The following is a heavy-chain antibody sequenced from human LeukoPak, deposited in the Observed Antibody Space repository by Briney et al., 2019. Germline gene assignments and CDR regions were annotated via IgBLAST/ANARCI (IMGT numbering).Heavy chain of an antibody. Sequence: SETLSLTCTVSGGSISSSSYYWGWIRQPPGKGLEWIGSIYYSGSTYYNPSLKSRVTISVDTSKNQFSLKLSSVTAADTAVYYCARGGYYGSGPHYYYGMDVWGQGTTVTVSS. CDR1: GGSISSSSYY. V-gene: IGHV4-39*01. J-gene: IGHJ6*02. D-gene: IGHD3-10*01. CDR3: ARGGYYGSGPHYYYGMDV. CDR2: IYYSGST.